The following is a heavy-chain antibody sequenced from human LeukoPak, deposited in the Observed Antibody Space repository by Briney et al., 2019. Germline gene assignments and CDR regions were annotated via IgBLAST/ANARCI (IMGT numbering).Heavy chain of an antibody. J-gene: IGHJ4*02. D-gene: IGHD4-11*01. CDR3: ASSNSGSYYFDY. V-gene: IGHV4-34*01. CDR1: GGSFSGYY. Sequence: SETLSLTCAVYGGSFSGYYWSWIRQPPGKGLEWIGEINHSGSTNYNPSLKSRVTISVDTSKNQFSLKLRSVPAADTAVYYCASSNSGSYYFDYWGQGTLVTVSS. CDR2: INHSGST.